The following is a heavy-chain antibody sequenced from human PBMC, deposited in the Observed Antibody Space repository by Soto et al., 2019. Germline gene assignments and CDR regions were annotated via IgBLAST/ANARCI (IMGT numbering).Heavy chain of an antibody. V-gene: IGHV4-34*01. CDR3: ARERGQRITTHWFEP. J-gene: IGHJ5*02. CDR1: GGSFSGYY. D-gene: IGHD3-3*01. Sequence: LSLTCAVYGGSFSGYYWSWIRQPPGKGLEWIGEINHSGSTNYNPSLKSRVTISVDTSKNQFSLKLSSVTAADTAVYYCARERGQRITTHWFEPWGQGTLVTVSS. CDR2: INHSGST.